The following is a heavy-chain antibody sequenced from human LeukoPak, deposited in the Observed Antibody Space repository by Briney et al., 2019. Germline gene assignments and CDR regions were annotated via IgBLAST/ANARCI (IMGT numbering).Heavy chain of an antibody. CDR3: ARVGYCSSTSCYTG. Sequence: PSETLSLTCAVYGGSFSDYYWSWIRQPPGKGLEWIGEINHSGSTNYNPSLKSRVTISVDTSKNQFSLKLSSVTAADTAVYYCARVGYCSSTSCYTGWGQGTLVTVSS. J-gene: IGHJ4*02. CDR2: INHSGST. V-gene: IGHV4-34*01. CDR1: GGSFSDYY. D-gene: IGHD2-2*02.